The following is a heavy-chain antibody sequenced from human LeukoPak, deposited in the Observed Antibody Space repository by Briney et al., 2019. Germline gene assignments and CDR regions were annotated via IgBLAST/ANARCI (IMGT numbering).Heavy chain of an antibody. D-gene: IGHD3-10*01. J-gene: IGHJ4*02. V-gene: IGHV1-2*02. CDR1: GYTFTGYY. CDR3: ARAGITMVRGVILYYFDY. Sequence: VASVKVSCKASGYTFTGYYMHWVRQAPGQGLEWMGWINPNSGGTNYAQKFQGRVTMTRDTSISTAYMELSRLRSDDTAVYYCARAGITMVRGVILYYFDYWGQGTLVTVSS. CDR2: INPNSGGT.